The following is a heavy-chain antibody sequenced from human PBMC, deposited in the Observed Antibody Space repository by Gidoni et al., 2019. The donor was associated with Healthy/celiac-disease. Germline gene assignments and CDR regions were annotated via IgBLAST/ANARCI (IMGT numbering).Heavy chain of an antibody. Sequence: QVQLVQSGAEVTKPGASVKVSCKASGYTFTGYYRHWVRQAPGQGPECMGWINPNSGGTNYAQKFQGRVNMTRDTSISTAYMELSRLRSDDTAGYYCARAGGSYVGLLSWGQGTLVTVSS. V-gene: IGHV1-2*02. CDR3: ARAGGSYVGLLS. CDR1: GYTFTGYY. J-gene: IGHJ5*02. D-gene: IGHD1-26*01. CDR2: INPNSGGT.